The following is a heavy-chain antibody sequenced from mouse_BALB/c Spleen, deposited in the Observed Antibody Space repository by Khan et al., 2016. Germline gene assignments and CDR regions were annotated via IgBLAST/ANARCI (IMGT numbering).Heavy chain of an antibody. J-gene: IGHJ2*01. CDR3: TRSGGSSYDY. CDR2: IYPSDSYT. D-gene: IGHD1-1*01. V-gene: IGHV1-69*02. Sequence: QVQLQQPGAELVQPGASVKLSCKASGYIFTSYWLNWVKQRPGQGLEWIGNIYPSDSYTNYNQKFKDKAALTVDRSSSTAYMQLSSPTSEDSAVYYCTRSGGSSYDYWGQGTTLTLSS. CDR1: GYIFTSYW.